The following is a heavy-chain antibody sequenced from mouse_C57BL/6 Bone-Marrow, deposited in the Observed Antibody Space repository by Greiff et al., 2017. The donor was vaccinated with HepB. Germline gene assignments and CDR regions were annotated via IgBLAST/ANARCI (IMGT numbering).Heavy chain of an antibody. Sequence: EVMLVESGGGLVKPGGSLKLSCAASGFTFSSYAMSWVRQTPEKRLEWVATISDGGSYTYYPDNVKGRFTISRDNAKNNLYLQMSHLKSEDTAMYYCARSGYYGSSPAWFAYWGQGTLVTVSA. CDR3: ARSGYYGSSPAWFAY. J-gene: IGHJ3*01. CDR1: GFTFSSYA. V-gene: IGHV5-4*03. D-gene: IGHD1-1*01. CDR2: ISDGGSYT.